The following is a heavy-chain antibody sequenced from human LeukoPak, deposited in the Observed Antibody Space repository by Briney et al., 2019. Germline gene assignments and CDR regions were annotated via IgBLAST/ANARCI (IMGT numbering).Heavy chain of an antibody. CDR2: IYYSGST. CDR1: GGSISSNSYY. D-gene: IGHD3-10*01. CDR3: ARGLVAGSGSFNY. V-gene: IGHV4-39*07. Sequence: PSETLSLTCTVSGGSISSNSYYWGWIRQPPGKGLEWIGSIYYSGSTYYNPSLKSRVTISVDTSKNQFSLKLSSVTAADTAVYYCARGLVAGSGSFNYWGQGTLVTVSS. J-gene: IGHJ4*02.